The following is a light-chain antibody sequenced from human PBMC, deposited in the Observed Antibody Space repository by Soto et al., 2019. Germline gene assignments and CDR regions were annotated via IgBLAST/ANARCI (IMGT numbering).Light chain of an antibody. J-gene: IGKJ3*01. Sequence: EIVLTQSPATLSLSPGERATLSCRASQSVSSYLAWYQQKPGQAPRLLIYEASNRATAIPARFSGSGSGTDFTLTISSLEPEDFAVYYCEQRSNWPPFTFGPGTKVDIK. V-gene: IGKV3-11*01. CDR2: EAS. CDR3: EQRSNWPPFT. CDR1: QSVSSY.